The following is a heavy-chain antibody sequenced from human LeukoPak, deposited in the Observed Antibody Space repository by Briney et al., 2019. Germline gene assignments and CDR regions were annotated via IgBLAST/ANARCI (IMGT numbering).Heavy chain of an antibody. J-gene: IGHJ4*02. Sequence: GGSLGLSCAASGFTFSDHIMNWVRQLPGKRLEWVAYVSGSGSTVYYADSVKGRFTISRDNGKSSLYLQMSSLRVEDTALYYCVRQFASWGQGTLVTASS. CDR1: GFTFSDHI. CDR2: VSGSGSTV. V-gene: IGHV3-48*01. CDR3: VRQFAS.